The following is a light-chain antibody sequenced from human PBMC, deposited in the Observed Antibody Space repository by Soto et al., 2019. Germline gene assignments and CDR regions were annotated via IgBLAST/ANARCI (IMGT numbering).Light chain of an antibody. CDR2: NAS. J-gene: IGKJ5*01. CDR1: QSVRNY. Sequence: EIVLTQSPATLSLSPGERAILSCRASQSVRNYLAWYQQKLGQPPRLLIYNASNRATGIPVRFSGSGSGTDFTLTISSLEPEDFAVYYCQQRNNCPLTFGQGTRLEIK. CDR3: QQRNNCPLT. V-gene: IGKV3-11*01.